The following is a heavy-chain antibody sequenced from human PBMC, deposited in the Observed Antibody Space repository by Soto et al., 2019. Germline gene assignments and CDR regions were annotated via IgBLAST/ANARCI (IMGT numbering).Heavy chain of an antibody. CDR2: ISPGDSNT. J-gene: IGHJ4*02. V-gene: IGHV5-51*01. D-gene: IGHD6-19*01. CDR1: GYDFNFINYL. Sequence: PLQAVKLSCTASGYDFNFINYLIAWVRQRPGKGLEWMGVISPGDSNTRYSPSFQGQVTFSADNSLNTAYLQWNTLRASDTAIYYCARRTYESGWRHYFDYWGQGTLVTVSS. CDR3: ARRTYESGWRHYFDY.